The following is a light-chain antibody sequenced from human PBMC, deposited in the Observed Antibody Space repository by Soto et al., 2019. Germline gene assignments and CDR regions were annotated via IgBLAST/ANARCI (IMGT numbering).Light chain of an antibody. CDR1: QTVTISY. CDR2: DAV. J-gene: IGKJ4*01. CDR3: QQYGDSIT. Sequence: VLTQSPGSLSLSPGERATVSCRASQTVTISYLAWYQQRPGQAPQLLIYDAVKRATCIPDRFSGSESGRDYTLTISRLDPEDSAVYYCQQYGDSITFGGGTKVEIK. V-gene: IGKV3-20*01.